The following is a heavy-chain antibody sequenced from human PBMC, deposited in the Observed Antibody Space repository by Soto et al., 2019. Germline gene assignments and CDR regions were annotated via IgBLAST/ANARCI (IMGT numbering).Heavy chain of an antibody. D-gene: IGHD1-26*01. CDR3: AREASVVVTSGGPLDS. V-gene: IGHV3-33*01. CDR1: GFTFSSYG. CDR2: IWYDGSNN. Sequence: QVQLVESGGGVVQPGRSLRLSCAASGFTFSSYGMHWVRQAPGKGLEWVAVIWYDGSNNYHADSVKGRFTISRENSKNTLYPKMSRQRAGDTSVYYCAREASVVVTSGGPLDSWGQGTLVTVSS. J-gene: IGHJ4*02.